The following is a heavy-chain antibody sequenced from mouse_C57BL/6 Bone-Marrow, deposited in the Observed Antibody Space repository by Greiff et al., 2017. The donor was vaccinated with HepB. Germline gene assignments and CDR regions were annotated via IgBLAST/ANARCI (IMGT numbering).Heavy chain of an antibody. CDR1: GYSITSGYY. J-gene: IGHJ2*01. CDR3: ARERRSSDGYFDY. CDR2: ISYDGSN. D-gene: IGHD1-1*01. V-gene: IGHV3-6*01. Sequence: EVKLMESGPGLVKPSQSLSLTCSVTGYSITSGYYWNWIRQFPGNKLEWMGYISYDGSNNYNPSLKNRISITRDTSKNQFFLKLNPVTTEDTATYYCARERRSSDGYFDYWGQGTTLTVSS.